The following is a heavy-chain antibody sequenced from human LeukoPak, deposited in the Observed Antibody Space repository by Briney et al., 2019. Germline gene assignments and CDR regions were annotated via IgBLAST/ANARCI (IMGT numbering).Heavy chain of an antibody. V-gene: IGHV1-2*02. D-gene: IGHD2/OR15-2a*01. CDR2: IKPSSGDT. CDR3: ARKSAGFLTA. CDR1: GYTFTGDQ. Sequence: ASVKVSCKASGYTFTGDQIYWLRQAPGHGLEWVGWIKPSSGDTLYEQKFQGRVTMTRDKSISSAYMELSSLRSDDTAVYYCARKSAGFLTAWGQGTLVTVSS. J-gene: IGHJ5*02.